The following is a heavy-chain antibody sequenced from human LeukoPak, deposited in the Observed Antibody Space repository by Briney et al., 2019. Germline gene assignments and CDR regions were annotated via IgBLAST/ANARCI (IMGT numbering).Heavy chain of an antibody. CDR3: AARPWGPDSGYDDY. Sequence: SETLSLTCTASGSIISYYWSWIRQHPGKGLEWIGYIYTSGSTKYNPSLTSRVTMSVDTAKNQFSLELSSVTAADTAVYYCAARPWGPDSGYDDYWGQGTLVTVSS. D-gene: IGHD5-12*01. CDR1: GSIISYY. CDR2: IYTSGST. J-gene: IGHJ4*02. V-gene: IGHV4-4*09.